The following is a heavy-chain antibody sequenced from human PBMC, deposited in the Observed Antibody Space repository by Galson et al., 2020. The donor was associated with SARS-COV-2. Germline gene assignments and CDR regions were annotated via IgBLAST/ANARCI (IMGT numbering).Heavy chain of an antibody. J-gene: IGHJ2*01. CDR3: ARALRPIVATIAWYFDL. CDR1: GGSISSGSYH. D-gene: IGHD5-12*01. CDR2: IYTSGST. Sequence: SETLSLTCTVSGGSISSGSYHWSWIRQPAGKGLEWIGRIYTSGSTNYNPSLKSRVTISVDTSKNQFSLKLSSVTAADTAVYYCARALRPIVATIAWYFDLWGRGTLVTVSS. V-gene: IGHV4-61*02.